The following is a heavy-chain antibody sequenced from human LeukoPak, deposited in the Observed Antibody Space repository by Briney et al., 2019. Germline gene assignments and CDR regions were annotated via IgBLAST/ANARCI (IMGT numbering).Heavy chain of an antibody. J-gene: IGHJ6*02. Sequence: MPSHTLSLTCSISGGSISRGGYSWSWIRQPPGKCLEGSVYIYQRGSTYYNPSLKKRVTISIDSSKNQFSVNLISVTAAATAVYYCGRDCMVRGVRDGMDVWGQGTKVSVSS. V-gene: IGHV4-30-2*01. CDR3: GRDCMVRGVRDGMDV. CDR2: IYQRGST. CDR1: GGSISRGGYS. D-gene: IGHD3-10*01.